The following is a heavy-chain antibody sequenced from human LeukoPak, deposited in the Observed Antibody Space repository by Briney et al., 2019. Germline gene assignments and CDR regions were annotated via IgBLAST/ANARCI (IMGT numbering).Heavy chain of an antibody. D-gene: IGHD3-9*01. CDR1: GGSISSSSYT. Sequence: SETLSLTCTVSGGSISSSSYTWGWIRQPPGKGLEWVGTIYYSGTTHYNPSLKSRVTISIDTSKNQFSLKLSSVTAADTAVYYCARLLGGYYDILTGTLGDWFDPWGQGTLVTVSS. V-gene: IGHV4-39*01. J-gene: IGHJ5*02. CDR2: IYYSGTT. CDR3: ARLLGGYYDILTGTLGDWFDP.